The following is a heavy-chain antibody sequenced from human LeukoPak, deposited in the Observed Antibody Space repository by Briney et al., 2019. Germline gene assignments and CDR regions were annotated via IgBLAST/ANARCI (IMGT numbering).Heavy chain of an antibody. J-gene: IGHJ4*02. D-gene: IGHD3-22*01. Sequence: PGRSLRLSCAASGFTFSSYGMHWVRQAPGKGLEWVAVISYDGSNKYYADSVKGRFTISRDNSKNTLYLQMNSLRAEDTAVYYCANWSRGTMIKQPKAYFDYWGQGALVTVSS. V-gene: IGHV3-30*18. CDR3: ANWSRGTMIKQPKAYFDY. CDR1: GFTFSSYG. CDR2: ISYDGSNK.